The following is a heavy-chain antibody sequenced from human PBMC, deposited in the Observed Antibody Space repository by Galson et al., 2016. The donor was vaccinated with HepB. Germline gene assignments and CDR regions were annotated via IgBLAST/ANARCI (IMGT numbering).Heavy chain of an antibody. Sequence: SLRLSCAGSGFTFSTNWMSWVRQAPGKGLEWVSYISSRSSTQYYADSVTGRFTISRDNSKDTLYLQMNSLRAEDTAVYYCAKDGGYTYALGYWGRGTLVTVSS. CDR3: AKDGGYTYALGY. CDR2: ISSRSSTQ. D-gene: IGHD5-18*01. V-gene: IGHV3-48*01. CDR1: GFTFSTNW. J-gene: IGHJ4*02.